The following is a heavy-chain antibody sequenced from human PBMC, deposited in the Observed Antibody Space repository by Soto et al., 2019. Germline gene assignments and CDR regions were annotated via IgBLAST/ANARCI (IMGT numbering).Heavy chain of an antibody. CDR3: AKRPGLAHFDY. CDR2: ISSSGGST. J-gene: IGHJ4*02. Sequence: TGGSLRLSCAASGFTFSNYAMSWVRQAPGKGLEWVSAISSSGGSTYYADSVKGRFTISRDNSKDTLYLQMNSLRAEDTAVYYCAKRPGLAHFDYWGQGTLVTVSS. D-gene: IGHD6-25*01. V-gene: IGHV3-23*01. CDR1: GFTFSNYA.